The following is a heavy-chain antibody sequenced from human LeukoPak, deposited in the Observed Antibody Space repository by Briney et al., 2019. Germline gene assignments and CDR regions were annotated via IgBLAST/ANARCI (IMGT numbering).Heavy chain of an antibody. J-gene: IGHJ4*02. Sequence: SETLSLTCIVSGGSISSGSHYWGWIRQPPGKGLEWTGSMHYSGITYYNPSLTSRVTISVDTSKNQFSLRLTSVTAADTAVYYCARHEYSSTWYYFDYWGQGTLVTVSS. D-gene: IGHD6-6*01. CDR1: GGSISSGSHY. CDR2: MHYSGIT. V-gene: IGHV4-39*01. CDR3: ARHEYSSTWYYFDY.